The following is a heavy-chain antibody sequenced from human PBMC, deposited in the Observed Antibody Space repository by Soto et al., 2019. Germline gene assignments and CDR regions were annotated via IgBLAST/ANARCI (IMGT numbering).Heavy chain of an antibody. D-gene: IGHD3-3*01. J-gene: IGHJ6*02. CDR3: AKDPTYYYFWSGSLYYYYYGMDV. V-gene: IGHV3-23*01. CDR2: ISGSGGST. Sequence: GGSLRLSCAASGLTFSSYAMSWARQAQGKGREGVSAISGSGGSTYYADSVKGRFTISRDNSKNTLYLQMNSLRAEDTAVYYCAKDPTYYYFWSGSLYYYYYGMDVWGQGTTVTVSS. CDR1: GLTFSSYA.